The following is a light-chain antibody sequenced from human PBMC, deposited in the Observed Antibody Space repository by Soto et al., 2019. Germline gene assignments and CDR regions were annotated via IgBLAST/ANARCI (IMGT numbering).Light chain of an antibody. CDR1: QSVSSY. Sequence: EIVLTQSPGTLSLSPGERATLSCRASQSVSSYLAWYQQKTRQAPRLLIYDASTRATGIPARFSGSGSGTDFTLTISSLEPEDFAVYYCQQHSSSPPYTFGQGTKLDIK. V-gene: IGKV3-11*01. J-gene: IGKJ2*01. CDR2: DAS. CDR3: QQHSSSPPYT.